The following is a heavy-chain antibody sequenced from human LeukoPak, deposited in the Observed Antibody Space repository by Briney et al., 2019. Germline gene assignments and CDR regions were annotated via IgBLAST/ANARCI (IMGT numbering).Heavy chain of an antibody. Sequence: SETLSLTCTVSGGSISSGSYYWRWIRQPAGKGLEWIGRIYTSGSTNYNPSLKSRVTISVDTSKNQFSLKLSSVTTADTAVYYCARAMGRYDILTGYYGVYYFDYWGQGTLVTVSS. CDR1: GGSISSGSYY. CDR2: IYTSGST. CDR3: ARAMGRYDILTGYYGVYYFDY. V-gene: IGHV4-61*02. D-gene: IGHD3-9*01. J-gene: IGHJ4*02.